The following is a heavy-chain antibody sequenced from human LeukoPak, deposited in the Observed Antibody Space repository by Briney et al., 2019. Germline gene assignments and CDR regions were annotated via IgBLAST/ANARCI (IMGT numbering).Heavy chain of an antibody. CDR1: GFTFSSYS. V-gene: IGHV3-21*01. Sequence: PGGSLRLSCAASGFTFSSYSMNWVRQAPGKGLEWVSSISSSSSYIYYADSVKGRFTISRDNAKNSLYLQMNSLRAEDTAVYYCASYALDAFDIWGQGTVVTVSS. CDR2: ISSSSSYI. D-gene: IGHD2-2*01. CDR3: ASYALDAFDI. J-gene: IGHJ3*02.